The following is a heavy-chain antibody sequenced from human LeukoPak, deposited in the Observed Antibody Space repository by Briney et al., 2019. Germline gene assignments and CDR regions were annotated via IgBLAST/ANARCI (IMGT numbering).Heavy chain of an antibody. Sequence: ASVKVSCKASGGTFSSYAISWVRQAPGQGLEWMGRINPNSGGTNHAQKFQGRVTMTRDTSISTAYMELSSLKSDDTAVYYCARLGTAIQDDWGQGTLVTVSS. D-gene: IGHD6-25*01. CDR1: GGTFSSYA. V-gene: IGHV1-2*06. CDR2: INPNSGGT. J-gene: IGHJ4*02. CDR3: ARLGTAIQDD.